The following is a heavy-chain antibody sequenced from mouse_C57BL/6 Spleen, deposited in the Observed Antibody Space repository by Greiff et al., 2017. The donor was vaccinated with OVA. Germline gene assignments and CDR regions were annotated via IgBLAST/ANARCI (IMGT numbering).Heavy chain of an antibody. V-gene: IGHV1-26*01. J-gene: IGHJ4*01. CDR3: ARWGTGIHAMDY. CDR2: INPNNGGT. CDR1: GYTFTDYY. Sequence: EVQLQQSGPELVKPGASVKISCKASGYTFTDYYMNWVKQSHGKSLEWIGDINPNNGGTSYNQKFKGKATLTVDKSSSTAYMELRSLTSEDSAVYYCARWGTGIHAMDYWGQGTSVTVSS. D-gene: IGHD4-1*01.